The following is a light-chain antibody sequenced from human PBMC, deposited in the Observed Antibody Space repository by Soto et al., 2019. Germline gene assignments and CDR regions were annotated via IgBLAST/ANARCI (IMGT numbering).Light chain of an antibody. Sequence: QSALTQPASVSGSPGQSITISCIGTSSDIGSYNFVSWYQQHPGKAPKVIIYDVINRPSGVSNRFSGSKSGNTASLTISGLQAEDEANYYCSSYTTSSTPLFGGGTKLTAL. CDR2: DVI. V-gene: IGLV2-14*03. CDR3: SSYTTSSTPL. CDR1: SSDIGSYNF. J-gene: IGLJ2*01.